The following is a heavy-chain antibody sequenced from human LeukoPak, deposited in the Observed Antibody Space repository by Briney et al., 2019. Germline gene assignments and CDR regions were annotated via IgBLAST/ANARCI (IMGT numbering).Heavy chain of an antibody. V-gene: IGHV1-46*01. CDR3: ARDPSTEDWFDP. Sequence: ASVKVSCKASGYTFTSYYMHWVRQAPGQGLEWMGIINPSGGSTSYAQKFQGRVTMTRDMSTSTVYMELSSLRSDDTAVYYCARDPSTEDWFDPWGQGTLVTVSS. CDR1: GYTFTSYY. CDR2: INPSGGST. J-gene: IGHJ5*02.